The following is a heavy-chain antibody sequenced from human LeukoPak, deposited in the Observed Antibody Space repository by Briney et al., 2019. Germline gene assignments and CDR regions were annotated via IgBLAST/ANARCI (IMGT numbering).Heavy chain of an antibody. Sequence: PSETLSLTCSVSGGSISRSSYYWGWIRQPPGKGPEWIGSVYYGGNTYYNPSLKSRVTISVDTSKNQFSLKLSSVTAAETAVYYCARHDSSGPYNAFDIWGQGTMVTVSS. V-gene: IGHV4-39*01. CDR2: VYYGGNT. D-gene: IGHD3-22*01. J-gene: IGHJ3*02. CDR3: ARHDSSGPYNAFDI. CDR1: GGSISRSSYY.